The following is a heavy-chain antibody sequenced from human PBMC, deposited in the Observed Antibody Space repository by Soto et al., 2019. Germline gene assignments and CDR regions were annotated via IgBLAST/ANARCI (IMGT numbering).Heavy chain of an antibody. CDR1: GFTFSTYA. J-gene: IGHJ5*02. V-gene: IGHV3-23*01. Sequence: EVQLLESGGGLVQPGGSLRLPCAASGFTFSTYAMSWVRQAPGKGLEWVSAISGSGGNTYYTDSVKGRFTISRDNSKNTLYLQMNSLRAEDTAVYYCTKAMTSSWTLSSWGQGTLVTVSS. CDR2: ISGSGGNT. CDR3: TKAMTSSWTLSS. D-gene: IGHD6-13*01.